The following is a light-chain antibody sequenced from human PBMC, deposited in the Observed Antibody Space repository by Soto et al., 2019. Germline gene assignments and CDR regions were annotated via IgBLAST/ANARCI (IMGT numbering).Light chain of an antibody. V-gene: IGLV2-14*01. Sequence: QSVLTQPASVSGSPGQSITISCTGTSSDVGAYNYVSWYQQHPGKAPKLMIYEVSYRPSGVSDRFSGSRSGNTASLTISGLQAEDESDYYSSSYTSSTTWVFGGGTKVTVL. CDR1: SSDVGAYNY. CDR3: SSYTSSTTWV. CDR2: EVS. J-gene: IGLJ3*02.